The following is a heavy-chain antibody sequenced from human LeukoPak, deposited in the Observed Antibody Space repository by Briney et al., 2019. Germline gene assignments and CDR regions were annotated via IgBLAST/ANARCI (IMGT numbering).Heavy chain of an antibody. J-gene: IGHJ5*02. D-gene: IGHD6-13*01. CDR3: ARERASSRFDP. CDR1: GFTFDDYA. Sequence: PGRSLRLSCAASGFTFDDYAMHWVRQAPGKGLEWVSGISWNSGSIGYADSVKGRFTISRDNAKNSLYLEMNSLRAEDTAVYYCARERASSRFDPWGQGTLVTVSS. V-gene: IGHV3-9*01. CDR2: ISWNSGSI.